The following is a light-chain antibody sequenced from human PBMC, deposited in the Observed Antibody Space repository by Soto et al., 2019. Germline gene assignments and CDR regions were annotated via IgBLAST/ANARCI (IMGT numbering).Light chain of an antibody. V-gene: IGKV3-20*01. CDR3: KQCGSSPYT. Sequence: EIVLTQSPGTLSLSPGERTTLSCRASQSVSNNCLAGYQKKPGQSPRLLIYVASSRATVIPDRFSGSGSGTDFTLTISRLEPEDFAVSYCKQCGSSPYTFGQGTKLEIK. CDR1: QSVSNNC. J-gene: IGKJ2*01. CDR2: VAS.